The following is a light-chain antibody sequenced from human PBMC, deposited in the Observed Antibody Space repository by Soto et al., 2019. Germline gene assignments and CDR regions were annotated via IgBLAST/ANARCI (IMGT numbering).Light chain of an antibody. CDR1: QDISNY. Sequence: DIQMTQSPSSLSASVGDRVTITCQASQDISNYLNWYQQKPGKAPKLLIYDASNLETGVPSRFSGSGSGTEFTFTISSLQPEDIVTYYCQQYDNLPLTFGGGTKVEIK. CDR2: DAS. V-gene: IGKV1-33*01. J-gene: IGKJ4*01. CDR3: QQYDNLPLT.